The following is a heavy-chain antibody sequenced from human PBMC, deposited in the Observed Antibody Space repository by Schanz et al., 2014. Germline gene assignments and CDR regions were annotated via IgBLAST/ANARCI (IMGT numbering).Heavy chain of an antibody. D-gene: IGHD1-7*01. V-gene: IGHV3-72*01. CDR2: VRNRRNSDII. J-gene: IGHJ4*02. CDR3: FSMHYGNSVY. CDR1: GFTFSSQS. Sequence: EVQLVESGGGLVQPGGSLRLSCAASGFTFSSQSMNWVRQAPGKGLEWLGRVRNRRNSDIIEYAASVEGRFTISRDESKNSVYLQMNSLQTDDTAVYYCFSMHYGNSVYWGQGTLVTVSS.